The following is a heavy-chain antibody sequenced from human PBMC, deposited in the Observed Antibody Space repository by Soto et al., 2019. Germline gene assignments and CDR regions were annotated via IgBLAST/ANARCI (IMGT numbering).Heavy chain of an antibody. D-gene: IGHD3-22*01. V-gene: IGHV4-34*01. CDR1: GGSFSGYY. Sequence: PSETLSLTCAVYGGSFSGYYWSWIRQPPGKGLEWIGEINHSGSTNYNPSLKSRVTISVDTSKNQFSLKLSSVTAADTAVYYCARGVTYYYDSSGPYYFDYWGQGTLVTVSS. CDR3: ARGVTYYYDSSGPYYFDY. CDR2: INHSGST. J-gene: IGHJ4*02.